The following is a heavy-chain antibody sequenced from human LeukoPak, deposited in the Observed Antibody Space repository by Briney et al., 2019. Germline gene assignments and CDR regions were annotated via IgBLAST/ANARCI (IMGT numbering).Heavy chain of an antibody. CDR3: APRSGGDY. V-gene: IGHV3-23*01. Sequence: GGSLRLSCAASGFTFSSYAMSWVRQAPGKGLEWVSAISGSGGITYYADSVKGRFTISRDNSKNTLDLQMNSLGAEDTAVYYCAPRSGGDYWGQGTLVTVSS. D-gene: IGHD1-26*01. J-gene: IGHJ4*02. CDR1: GFTFSSYA. CDR2: ISGSGGIT.